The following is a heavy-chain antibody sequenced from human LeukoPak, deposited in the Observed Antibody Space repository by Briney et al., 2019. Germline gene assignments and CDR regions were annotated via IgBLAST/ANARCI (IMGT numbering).Heavy chain of an antibody. J-gene: IGHJ4*02. V-gene: IGHV3-11*06. CDR1: GFTFSDYY. CDR2: ISSSSSYT. CDR3: ATGGRAAPGDY. D-gene: IGHD6-25*01. Sequence: GSLRLSCAASGFTFSDYYMSWIRQAPGKGLEWVSYISSSSSYTNYADSVKGRFTISRDNAKNSLYLQMNSLRAEDTAVYNCATGGRAAPGDYWGQGTLVTVSS.